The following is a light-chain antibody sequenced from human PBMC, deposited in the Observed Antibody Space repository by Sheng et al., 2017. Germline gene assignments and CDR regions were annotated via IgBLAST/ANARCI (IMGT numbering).Light chain of an antibody. V-gene: IGKV1-6*01. Sequence: AIQMTQSPSSLSASVGDRVTITCRASQGIRNDLGWFQQKPGKAPKLLIYAASSLQSGVPSRFSGSGSDTDFTLTISSLQPEDFATYYCQQYSDYPYTFGQGTKLEIK. CDR1: QGIRND. J-gene: IGKJ2*01. CDR2: AAS. CDR3: QQYSDYPYT.